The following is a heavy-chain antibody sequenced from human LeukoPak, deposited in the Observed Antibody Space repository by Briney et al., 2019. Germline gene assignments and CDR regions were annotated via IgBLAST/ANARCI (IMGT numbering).Heavy chain of an antibody. V-gene: IGHV3-23*01. CDR1: GFTFSTYA. D-gene: IGHD2-21*01. CDR2: ISGSGGST. CDR3: ARDRRSAYYFDY. Sequence: GGSLRLSCAASGFTFSTYAMNWVRQAPGKGLEWVSAISGSGGSTYYADSVKGRFTISRDNSKNTLYLQMSSLRAEDTALYYCARDRRSAYYFDYWGQGTLVTVSS. J-gene: IGHJ4*02.